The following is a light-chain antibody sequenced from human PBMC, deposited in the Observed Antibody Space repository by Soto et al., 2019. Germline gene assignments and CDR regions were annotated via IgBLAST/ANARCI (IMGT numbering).Light chain of an antibody. Sequence: EIVLTQSPGTLSLSPGERATLSCRASQSVSSSYLAWYQQKPGQAPRLPIYGASSRATGIPDRFSGSGSGTDFTLTIRRLEPEDFAVYYCQQYGSSYPWTFGQGTKVDI. CDR2: GAS. CDR1: QSVSSSY. CDR3: QQYGSSYPWT. V-gene: IGKV3-20*01. J-gene: IGKJ1*01.